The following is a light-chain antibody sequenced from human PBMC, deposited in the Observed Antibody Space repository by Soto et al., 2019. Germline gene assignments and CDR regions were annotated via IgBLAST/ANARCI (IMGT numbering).Light chain of an antibody. CDR2: EVT. CDR1: SSDVGGYNY. J-gene: IGLJ1*01. CDR3: SSYTSRSTLV. Sequence: SITISCTGTSSDVGGYNYVSWYQQHPGKAPKLMIYEVTNRPSGVSNRFSGSKSGNTASLTISGLQAEDEADYYCSSYTSRSTLVFGTGTKVTVL. V-gene: IGLV2-14*01.